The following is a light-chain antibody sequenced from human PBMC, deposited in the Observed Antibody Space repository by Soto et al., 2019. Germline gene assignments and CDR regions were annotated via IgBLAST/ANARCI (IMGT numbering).Light chain of an antibody. CDR1: QSVSSSY. CDR3: HQYGSSPAT. V-gene: IGKV3-20*01. Sequence: EIVLTQSPGTLSLSPGERATLSCRASQSVSSSYLAWYRQKPGQAPRLLIYGASSRATGIPDRFSGSGSGTDFTLTISRLEPEDFAVYYCHQYGSSPATFGQGTKVDI. CDR2: GAS. J-gene: IGKJ1*01.